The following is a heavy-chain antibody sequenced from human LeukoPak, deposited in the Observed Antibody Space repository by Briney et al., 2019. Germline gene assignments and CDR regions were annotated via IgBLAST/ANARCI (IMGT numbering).Heavy chain of an antibody. V-gene: IGHV3-74*01. CDR1: GLPLSIYW. CDR2: INNDGSST. D-gene: IGHD3-10*01. J-gene: IGHJ6*04. CDR3: ARGRSYGSGSSPYGMDV. Sequence: GGSLRLSCAASGLPLSIYWIHCVRQAPGKGLVWVAHINNDGSSTSYADSVKGRFTISRDNTKNTLYVQMNSLRAEDTAVYYCARGRSYGSGSSPYGMDVWGKGTTVTVSS.